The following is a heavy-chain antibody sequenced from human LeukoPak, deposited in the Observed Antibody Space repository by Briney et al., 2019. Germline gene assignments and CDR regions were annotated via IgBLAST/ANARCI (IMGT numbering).Heavy chain of an antibody. CDR1: GGTFSSYA. D-gene: IGHD2-15*01. CDR2: IIPIFGTA. J-gene: IGHJ6*04. Sequence: GSSVKVSCKASGGTFSSYAISWVRQAPGQGLEWMGGIIPIFGTANYAQKFQGRVTITADESTSTAYMELSSLRSEDTAVYYCARAMCGGSCYSGYYYGMDVWGKGTTVTVSS. V-gene: IGHV1-69*01. CDR3: ARAMCGGSCYSGYYYGMDV.